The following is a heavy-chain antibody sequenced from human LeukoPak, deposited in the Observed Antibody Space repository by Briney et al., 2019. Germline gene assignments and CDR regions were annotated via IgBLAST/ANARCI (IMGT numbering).Heavy chain of an antibody. CDR3: ARVKGWNSGYDYWFDP. V-gene: IGHV1-18*01. Sequence: ASVKVSCKASGYTCTSYGISWVRQAPGQGLEWMGWNSAYNGNTNYAQKLQGRVTMTTDTSTSTAYMELRSLRSDDTAVYYCARVKGWNSGYDYWFDPWGQGTLVTVSS. D-gene: IGHD5-12*01. CDR2: NSAYNGNT. CDR1: GYTCTSYG. J-gene: IGHJ5*02.